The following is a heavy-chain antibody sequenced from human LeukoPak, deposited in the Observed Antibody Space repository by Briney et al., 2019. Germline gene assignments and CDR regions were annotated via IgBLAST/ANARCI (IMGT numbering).Heavy chain of an antibody. J-gene: IGHJ4*02. CDR3: ARDLLERIVDKAIGDY. CDR2: IWYDGSNK. CDR1: GFTFSSYG. Sequence: PGRSLRLSCAASGFTFSSYGMHWVRQAPGKGLEWVAVIWYDGSNKYYADSVKGRFTISRDNSKNTLYLQMTSLRAEDTAVYYCARDLLERIVDKAIGDYCGQGPLVTVSS. D-gene: IGHD5-18*01. V-gene: IGHV3-33*01.